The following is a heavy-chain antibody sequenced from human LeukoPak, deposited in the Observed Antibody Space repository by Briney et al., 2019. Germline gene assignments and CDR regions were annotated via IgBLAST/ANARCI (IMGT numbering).Heavy chain of an antibody. V-gene: IGHV3-23*01. CDR2: ISGSGGST. Sequence: GGSLRLSCAASGFTFSSYAMSWVRQAPGKGLEWVSAISGSGGSTYYADSVEGRFTISRDNSKNTLYLQMNSLRAEDTAVYYCAKDPTPRIAAIRGGQGTLVTVSS. CDR3: AKDPTPRIAAIR. CDR1: GFTFSSYA. D-gene: IGHD6-25*01. J-gene: IGHJ4*02.